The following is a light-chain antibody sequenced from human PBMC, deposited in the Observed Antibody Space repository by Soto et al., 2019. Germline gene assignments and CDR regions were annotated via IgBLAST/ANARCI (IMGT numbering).Light chain of an antibody. Sequence: DIQMTQSPSSLSASVGDRVTITCRAGQYIGRYLNWYQQKPGKATKLLIYAASSLHSGVPSGFSGSGSGTDFTLTISSLQPEDFATYSCQQTYRTPLTFGGGTKVDIK. V-gene: IGKV1-39*01. CDR2: AAS. CDR1: QYIGRY. J-gene: IGKJ4*01. CDR3: QQTYRTPLT.